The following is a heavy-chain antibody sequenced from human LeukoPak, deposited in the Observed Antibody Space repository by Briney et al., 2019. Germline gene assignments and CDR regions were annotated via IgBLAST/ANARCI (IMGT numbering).Heavy chain of an antibody. CDR1: GLAFSSYG. CDR3: AKRFSSGFHLDC. J-gene: IGHJ4*02. CDR2: ISGSGGST. Sequence: GGSLRLSCAASGLAFSSYGMSWVRQAPGKGLEWVSAISGSGGSTYYADSVKGRFTISRDNSKNTLYLQMNSLRAEDTAVYYCAKRFSSGFHLDCWGQGTLVTVSS. D-gene: IGHD3-22*01. V-gene: IGHV3-23*01.